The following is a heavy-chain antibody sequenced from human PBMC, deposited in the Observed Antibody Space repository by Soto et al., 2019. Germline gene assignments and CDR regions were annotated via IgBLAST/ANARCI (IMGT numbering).Heavy chain of an antibody. Sequence: SETLSLTCTVSGGSISSGGYYWSWIRQHPGKGLEWIGYIYYSGSTYYNPSLKSRVTISVDTSKNQFSLKLSSVTAADTAVYYCERDLLAGSSYPLGYWGQGTLVTVSS. CDR3: ERDLLAGSSYPLGY. V-gene: IGHV4-31*03. J-gene: IGHJ4*02. CDR1: GGSISSGGYY. CDR2: IYYSGST. D-gene: IGHD3-10*01.